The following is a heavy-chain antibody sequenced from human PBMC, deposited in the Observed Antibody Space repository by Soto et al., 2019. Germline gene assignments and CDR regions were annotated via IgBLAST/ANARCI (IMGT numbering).Heavy chain of an antibody. J-gene: IGHJ6*03. D-gene: IGHD2-8*01. CDR1: GFTFDDYA. CDR3: AKGLYCTNGVCFHRRGGMDV. CDR2: ISWNSGSI. V-gene: IGHV3-9*01. Sequence: GGSLRLSCAASGFTFDDYAMHWVRQAPGKGLEWVSGISWNSGSIGYADSVKGRFTISRDNAKNSLYLQMNSLRAEDTALYYCAKGLYCTNGVCFHRRGGMDVWGKGTTVTVSS.